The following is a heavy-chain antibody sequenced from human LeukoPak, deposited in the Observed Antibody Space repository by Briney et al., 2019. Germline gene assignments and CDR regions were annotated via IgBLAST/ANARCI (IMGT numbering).Heavy chain of an antibody. CDR3: AKLNDYGSGKAG. J-gene: IGHJ4*02. D-gene: IGHD3-10*01. Sequence: TGGSLRLSCAASGFTFSSYAMSWVRRAPGKGLEWVSAISGSGGSTCYADSVKGRFTISRDNSKNTLYLQMSSLRAEDTAVYYCAKLNDYGSGKAGWGQGTLVTVSS. CDR2: ISGSGGST. CDR1: GFTFSSYA. V-gene: IGHV3-23*01.